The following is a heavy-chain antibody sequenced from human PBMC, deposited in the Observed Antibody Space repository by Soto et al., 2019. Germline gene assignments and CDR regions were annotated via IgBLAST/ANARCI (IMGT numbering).Heavy chain of an antibody. CDR1: GGSFSGYY. V-gene: IGHV4-34*01. CDR2: INHSGST. J-gene: IGHJ5*02. Sequence: QVQLQQWGAGLLKPSETLSLTCAVYGGSFSGYYGSWIRQPPGKGLEWIGEINHSGSTNYNPSLKSRVTISVDTSKNQFSLKLSSVTAADTAVYYCLRGWHLNWFDPWGQGTLVTVSS. CDR3: LRGWHLNWFDP.